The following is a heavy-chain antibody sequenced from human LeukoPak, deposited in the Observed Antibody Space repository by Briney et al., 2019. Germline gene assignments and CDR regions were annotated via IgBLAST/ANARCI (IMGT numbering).Heavy chain of an antibody. CDR1: GFTFSSYG. J-gene: IGHJ4*02. V-gene: IGHV3-30*02. D-gene: IGHD6-13*01. Sequence: GGSLRLSCAASGFTFSSYGMHWVRQGPGKGLEWVAFIRYDGSHKYYADSVKGRFTISRDNSKNTLYLQMNSLRADDTAVYYCAKAGGSSWDPFDYWGQGTLVTVSS. CDR2: IRYDGSHK. CDR3: AKAGGSSWDPFDY.